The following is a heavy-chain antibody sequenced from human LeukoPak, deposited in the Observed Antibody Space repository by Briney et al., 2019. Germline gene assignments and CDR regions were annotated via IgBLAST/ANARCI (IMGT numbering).Heavy chain of an antibody. CDR2: IIPIFGTA. D-gene: IGHD3-10*01. CDR3: ARAPHYGSGSYCDY. Sequence: ASVKVSCKASGGTFSCYAISWVRQAPGQGLEWMGGIIPIFGTANYAQKFQGRVTITADESTSTAYMELSSLRSEDTAVYYCARAPHYGSGSYCDYWAQGTLVTVSS. CDR1: GGTFSCYA. V-gene: IGHV1-69*13. J-gene: IGHJ4*02.